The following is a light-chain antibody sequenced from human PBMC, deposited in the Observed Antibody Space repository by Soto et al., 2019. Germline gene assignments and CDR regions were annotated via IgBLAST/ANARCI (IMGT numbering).Light chain of an antibody. V-gene: IGLV2-11*01. Sequence: SVLTQPRSVSGSPGQSVTISCTGTSSDVGAYNFVSWYQQYPGKAPKLMIYAVTKRPSGVPDRFSGSKSGNTASLTISGLQAEDEADYYCCSSPASPYGFGTGPKETV. CDR1: SSDVGAYNF. CDR2: AVT. CDR3: CSSPASPYG. J-gene: IGLJ1*01.